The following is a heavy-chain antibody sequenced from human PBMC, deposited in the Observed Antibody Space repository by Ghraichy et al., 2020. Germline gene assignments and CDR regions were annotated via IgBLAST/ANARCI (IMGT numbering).Heavy chain of an antibody. Sequence: SQTLSLTCAISGDSVSSNSAAWNWIRQSPSRGLEWLGRTYYRSKWYNDYAVSVKSRITINPDTSKNQFSLQLNSVTPEDTAVYYCAREETIVVVVAATGYGMDVWGQGTTVTVSS. CDR2: TYYRSKWYN. CDR3: AREETIVVVVAATGYGMDV. CDR1: GDSVSSNSAA. D-gene: IGHD2-15*01. V-gene: IGHV6-1*01. J-gene: IGHJ6*02.